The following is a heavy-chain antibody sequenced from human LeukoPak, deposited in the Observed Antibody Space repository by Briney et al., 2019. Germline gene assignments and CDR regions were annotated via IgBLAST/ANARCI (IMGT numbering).Heavy chain of an antibody. V-gene: IGHV4-59*01. J-gene: IGHJ4*02. Sequence: SETLSLTCTVSGGSISSYYWSWIRQPPGKGLEWIGYIYYSGSINYNPSLKSRVTISVDTTKNQFSLKLSSVTAADTAMYYCARVGYGSNYHFDHWGQGTLVTVSS. D-gene: IGHD4-23*01. CDR2: IYYSGSI. CDR1: GGSISSYY. CDR3: ARVGYGSNYHFDH.